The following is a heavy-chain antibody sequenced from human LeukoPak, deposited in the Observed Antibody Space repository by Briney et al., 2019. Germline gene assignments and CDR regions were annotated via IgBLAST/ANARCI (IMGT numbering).Heavy chain of an antibody. J-gene: IGHJ6*03. Sequence: SGGSLRLSCAASGFTFSSYAMHWVRQAPGKGLEWVAVISYDGSNKYYADSVKGRFTISRDNSKNTLYLQMNSLRAEDTAVYYCARGVGVVVPAAIVRAMDVWGKGTTVTVSS. CDR2: ISYDGSNK. CDR3: ARGVGVVVPAAIVRAMDV. CDR1: GFTFSSYA. V-gene: IGHV3-30*04. D-gene: IGHD2-2*01.